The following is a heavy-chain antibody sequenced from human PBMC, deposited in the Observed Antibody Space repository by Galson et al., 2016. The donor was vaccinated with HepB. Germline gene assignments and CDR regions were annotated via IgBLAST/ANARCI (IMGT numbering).Heavy chain of an antibody. Sequence: SLRLSCAASGFPFSSYMMHWVRQAPGKGLVWVTRINSDGSTTIYADSVKGRFTISGDNAKNTVYLQMDSLRAEDTAVYYCARLGRYTGWYSVYWGQGTLVTVSS. J-gene: IGHJ4*02. V-gene: IGHV3-74*01. CDR1: GFPFSSYM. CDR2: INSDGSTT. D-gene: IGHD3-16*02. CDR3: ARLGRYTGWYSVY.